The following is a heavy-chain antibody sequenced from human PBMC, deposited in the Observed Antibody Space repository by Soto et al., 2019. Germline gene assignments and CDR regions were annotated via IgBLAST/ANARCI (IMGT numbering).Heavy chain of an antibody. J-gene: IGHJ3*02. CDR2: IIPILGIA. CDR1: GGTFSSYT. CDR3: ARGAFVMVRERDAFDI. Sequence: SVKVSCKASGGTFSSYTISWVRQAPGQGLEWMGRIIPILGIANYAQKFQGRVTITADKSTSTAYMELSSLRSEDTAVYYCARGAFVMVRERDAFDIWGPGTMVTV. V-gene: IGHV1-69*02. D-gene: IGHD3-10*01.